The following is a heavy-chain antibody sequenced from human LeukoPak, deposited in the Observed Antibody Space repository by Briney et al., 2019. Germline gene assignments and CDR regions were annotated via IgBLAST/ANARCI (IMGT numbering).Heavy chain of an antibody. Sequence: GGSLRLSCAASGFTFSIYAMSWVRQAPGKGLEWVSAISGSGGSTYYADSVKGRFTISRDNSKNTLYLQMNSLRAEDTAVYYCAKIYYYDSSGYYYDENAFDIWGQGTMVTVSS. CDR3: AKIYYYDSSGYYYDENAFDI. CDR1: GFTFSIYA. CDR2: ISGSGGST. V-gene: IGHV3-23*01. J-gene: IGHJ3*02. D-gene: IGHD3-22*01.